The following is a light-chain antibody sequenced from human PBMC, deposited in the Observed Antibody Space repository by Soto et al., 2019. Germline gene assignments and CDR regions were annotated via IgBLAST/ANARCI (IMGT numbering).Light chain of an antibody. V-gene: IGKV1-39*01. J-gene: IGKJ1*01. CDR1: QSISSY. Sequence: DIQMTQSPSSLSASVGDRVTITCRASQSISSYLNWYQQKPGKAPKLLIYAAPSLQSGVPSRCRGSGAGTDSTLTISSRQPEDFATYECQQRKRTPPGTFGQGTKVEIK. CDR2: AAP. CDR3: QQRKRTPPGT.